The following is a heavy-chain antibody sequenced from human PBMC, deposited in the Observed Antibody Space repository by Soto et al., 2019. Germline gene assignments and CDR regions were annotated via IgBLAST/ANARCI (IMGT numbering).Heavy chain of an antibody. Sequence: ASVKVSCKASGYTFTGYFMHWVRQAPGQGLEWMGWINPNSGGTNYAQKFQGWVTMTRDTSISTAYMELSRLTSDDTAVYYCATDPVNGGRDAFDIWGQGTMVTVSS. CDR1: GYTFTGYF. V-gene: IGHV1-2*04. CDR2: INPNSGGT. CDR3: ATDPVNGGRDAFDI. D-gene: IGHD3-16*02. J-gene: IGHJ3*02.